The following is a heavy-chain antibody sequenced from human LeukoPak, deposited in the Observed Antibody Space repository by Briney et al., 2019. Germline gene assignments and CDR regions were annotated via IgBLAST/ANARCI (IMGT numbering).Heavy chain of an antibody. J-gene: IGHJ5*02. Sequence: SVKVSCKASGRTLCSYAVSGVRGAPGQGREWRGGIIPIFGTANYAQKFQGRATITADESTSTAYRELSSLRSEDTAGYNCARGPAPAAREGWFDPWGQGTLVTVSS. D-gene: IGHD2-2*01. CDR1: GRTLCSYA. CDR2: IIPIFGTA. V-gene: IGHV1-69*13. CDR3: ARGPAPAAREGWFDP.